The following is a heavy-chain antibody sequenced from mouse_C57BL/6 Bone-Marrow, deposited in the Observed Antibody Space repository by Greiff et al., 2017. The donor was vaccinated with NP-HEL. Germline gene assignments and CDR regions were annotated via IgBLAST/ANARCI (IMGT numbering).Heavy chain of an antibody. Sequence: QVQLQQSGPELVRPGASVKISCKAPGYTFTSHWMQWVRQRPGQGLEWIGEIFPGSGSTYYNEKFKGKATLSVDTASSTAYRQLSSRTSEDSAVYVCARGYDYEGGFDYWGQGTTLTVSS. CDR3: ARGYDYEGGFDY. CDR1: GYTFTSHW. J-gene: IGHJ2*01. V-gene: IGHV1-56*01. CDR2: IFPGSGST. D-gene: IGHD2-4*01.